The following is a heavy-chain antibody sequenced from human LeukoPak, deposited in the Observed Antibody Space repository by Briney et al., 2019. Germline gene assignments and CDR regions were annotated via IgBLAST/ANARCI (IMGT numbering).Heavy chain of an antibody. V-gene: IGHV1-24*01. J-gene: IGHJ1*01. CDR1: GYTLTELS. D-gene: IGHD3-22*01. CDR3: ATDLALTYYYDSTGSQH. CDR2: FDPEDGET. Sequence: ASVKVSCKVSGYTLTELSMHWVRQAPGKGLEWMGGFDPEDGETIYAQKFQGRVTMTEDTSTDTAYMELSSLRSEDTAVYYCATDLALTYYYDSTGSQHWGQGTLVTVSS.